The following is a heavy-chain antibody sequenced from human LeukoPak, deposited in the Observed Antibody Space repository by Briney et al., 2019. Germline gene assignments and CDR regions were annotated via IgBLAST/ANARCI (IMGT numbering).Heavy chain of an antibody. CDR2: ISGSCGST. V-gene: IGHV3-23*01. J-gene: IGHJ4*02. CDR1: GFTFSSYA. D-gene: IGHD6-6*01. Sequence: GGSLRLSCAASGFTFSSYAMSWVRQAPGKGLEWVSAISGSCGSTYYADSVKGRFTISRDNTKTTLYLQMSSLRAEDTVVYYCARSLAAYFKFDYWGQGTLVTVSS. CDR3: ARSLAAYFKFDY.